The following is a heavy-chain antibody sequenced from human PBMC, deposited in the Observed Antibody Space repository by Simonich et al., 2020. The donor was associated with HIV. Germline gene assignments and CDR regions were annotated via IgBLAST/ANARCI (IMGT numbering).Heavy chain of an antibody. J-gene: IGHJ4*02. CDR3: ARGPNTGGYDSF. V-gene: IGHV1-2*02. CDR2: INPNNGDT. D-gene: IGHD5-12*01. Sequence: QVQLVKSGAEVKKPGASVKVSCKASGYTFTGNYMHWVRQAPGQGLEWMVWINPNNGDTNAAQKFQGRVSMIRDTSISTAFMELSSLRSDDTAVDYCARGPNTGGYDSFGGQGTLVTVSS. CDR1: GYTFTGNY.